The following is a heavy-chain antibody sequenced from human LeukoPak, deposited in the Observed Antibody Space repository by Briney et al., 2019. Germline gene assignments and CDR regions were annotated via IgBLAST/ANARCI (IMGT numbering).Heavy chain of an antibody. CDR1: GGSISSSSYY. CDR3: ARDRGDLLFDY. CDR2: IYYSGST. Sequence: PSETLSLTCTVSGGSISSSSYYWGWIRQPPGKGLEWIGSIYYSGSTYYNPSLKSRVTISVDTSKNQFSLKLSSVTAADTAVYYCARDRGDLLFDYWGQGTLVTVSS. J-gene: IGHJ4*02. D-gene: IGHD3-10*01. V-gene: IGHV4-39*02.